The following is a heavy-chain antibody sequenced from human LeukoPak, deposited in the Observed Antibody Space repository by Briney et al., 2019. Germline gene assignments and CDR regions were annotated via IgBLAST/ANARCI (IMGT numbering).Heavy chain of an antibody. D-gene: IGHD1-26*01. V-gene: IGHV3-64*01. CDR1: GFTFSSYA. CDR2: ISSNGGST. CDR3: AREPPYSGSYNAFDI. J-gene: IGHJ3*02. Sequence: PGGSLRLSCAASGFTFSSYAMHWVRQAPGKGLEYVSAISSNGGSTYYANPVKGRFTISRDNSKNTLYLQMGSLRAEDMAVYYCAREPPYSGSYNAFDIWGQGTMVTVSS.